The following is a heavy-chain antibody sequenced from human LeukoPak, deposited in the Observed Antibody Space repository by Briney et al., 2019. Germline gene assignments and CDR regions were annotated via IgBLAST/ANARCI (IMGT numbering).Heavy chain of an antibody. V-gene: IGHV1-58*02. J-gene: IGHJ3*02. CDR3: AAASIGELYDAFDI. D-gene: IGHD3-10*01. CDR1: GFTFTSSA. Sequence: GASVKVSCKASGFTFTSSAMQWVRQARGQRLEWIGWIVVGSGNTNYAQKFQERVTITRDMSTSTAYMELSSLRSEDTAVYYCAAASIGELYDAFDIWGQETMVTVSS. CDR2: IVVGSGNT.